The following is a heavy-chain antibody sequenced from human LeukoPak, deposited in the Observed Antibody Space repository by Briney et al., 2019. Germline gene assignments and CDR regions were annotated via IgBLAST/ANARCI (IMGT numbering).Heavy chain of an antibody. V-gene: IGHV4-31*03. CDR3: ARVRGYSGYESTRFDP. CDR2: IYYSGST. J-gene: IGHJ5*02. Sequence: SETLSLTCTVSGGSISSGGYYWSWIRQHPGKGLEWIGYIYYSGSTYYNPSLKSRVTISVDTSKNQFSLKLSSVTAADTAVYYCARVRGYSGYESTRFDPWGQRTLVTVSS. CDR1: GGSISSGGYY. D-gene: IGHD5-12*01.